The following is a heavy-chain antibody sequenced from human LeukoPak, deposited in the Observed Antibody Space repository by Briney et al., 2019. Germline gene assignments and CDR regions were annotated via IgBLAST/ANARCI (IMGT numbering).Heavy chain of an antibody. CDR3: ARIPFGYSRSWWIMDV. CDR1: GFTFSSYW. V-gene: IGHV3-74*01. Sequence: GGSLRLSCAASGFTFSSYWMHWVRQAPGKGLVWVSLISDGSNTSHADSVKGRFTISRDNAKNSLYLQMNSLRAEDTAVYYCARIPFGYSRSWWIMDVWGKGTTVTVSS. D-gene: IGHD6-13*01. CDR2: ISDGSNT. J-gene: IGHJ6*03.